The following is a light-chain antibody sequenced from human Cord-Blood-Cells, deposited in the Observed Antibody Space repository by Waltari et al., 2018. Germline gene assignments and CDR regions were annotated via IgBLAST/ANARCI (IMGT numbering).Light chain of an antibody. CDR3: QVWDSSSDNWV. CDR2: YDS. V-gene: IGLV3-21*04. CDR1: NIGSKS. J-gene: IGLJ3*02. Sequence: SYVLTQPPSVSVAPGKTARITCGGNNIGSKSVHWYQQKPGPAPVLVIYYDSDRPSGIPERFSGSNSGNTATLTISRVEAGDEADYYCQVWDSSSDNWVFGGGTKLTVL.